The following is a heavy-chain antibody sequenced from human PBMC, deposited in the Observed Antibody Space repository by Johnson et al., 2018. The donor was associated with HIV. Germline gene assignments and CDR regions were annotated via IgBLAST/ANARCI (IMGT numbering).Heavy chain of an antibody. CDR1: GFTFSSYP. V-gene: IGHV3-30*09. CDR2: ISYDGRNK. CDR3: ARGVKQQLSVVDAFDI. D-gene: IGHD6-13*01. J-gene: IGHJ3*02. Sequence: QVQLVESGGGVVQPGRSPRLACAASGFTFSSYPMHWVRQAPGKGLEWVAVISYDGRNKYYADSVKGRVAISRDNSKNRLYLQMNSLRAEDTAVYFCARGVKQQLSVVDAFDIWGQGTMVTVSS.